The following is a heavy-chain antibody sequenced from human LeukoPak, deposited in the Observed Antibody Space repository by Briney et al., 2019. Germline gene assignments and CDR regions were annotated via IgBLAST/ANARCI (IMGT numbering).Heavy chain of an antibody. CDR2: ITGDGGRT. Sequence: GGSPRLSXAASGFTFDDYAMHWVRQAPGKGLEWVSFITGDGGRTYYADSVKGRFTISRDNSKKSLYLQMSRLRTEDTALYFCAKDRDTSGYTHWGQGTLVSVSS. V-gene: IGHV3-43*02. CDR1: GFTFDDYA. J-gene: IGHJ4*02. CDR3: AKDRDTSGYTH. D-gene: IGHD3-22*01.